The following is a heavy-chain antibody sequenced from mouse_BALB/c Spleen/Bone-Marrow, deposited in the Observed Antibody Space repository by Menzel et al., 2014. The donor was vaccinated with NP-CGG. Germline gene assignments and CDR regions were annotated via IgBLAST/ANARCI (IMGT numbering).Heavy chain of an antibody. CDR3: ARSTGYYVGTWFAY. V-gene: IGHV1S46*01. CDR1: GYTFTDYY. Sequence: VHVKQSGPELMKPGASVKMSCTASGYTFTDYYMKWVKQSHGKSLEWIGYIIPDNGDTFYNQKFKCKATLTVDKSSSTAYMQLNSLTSEDSAVYYCARSTGYYVGTWFAYWGQGTLVTVSA. J-gene: IGHJ3*01. D-gene: IGHD2-3*01. CDR2: IIPDNGDT.